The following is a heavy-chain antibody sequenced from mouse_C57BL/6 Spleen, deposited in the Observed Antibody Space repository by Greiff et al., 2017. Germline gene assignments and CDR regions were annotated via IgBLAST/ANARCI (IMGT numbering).Heavy chain of an antibody. V-gene: IGHV1-82*01. CDR1: GYAFSSSW. D-gene: IGHD4-1*01. CDR3: ARKEAGTYFDY. J-gene: IGHJ2*01. CDR2: IYPGDGDT. Sequence: QVQLQQSGPELVKPGASVKISCKASGYAFSSSWMNWVKQRPGKGLEWIGRIYPGDGDTNYNGKFKGKATLTADKSSSTAYMHLSSRTSEDSAVYFCARKEAGTYFDYWGQGTTLTVSS.